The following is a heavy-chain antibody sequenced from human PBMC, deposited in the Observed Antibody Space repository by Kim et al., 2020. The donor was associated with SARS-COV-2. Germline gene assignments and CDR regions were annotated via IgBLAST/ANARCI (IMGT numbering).Heavy chain of an antibody. Sequence: ASVKVSCKVSGYTLNDLSIHWVRQAPGKGLEYMGGFNPGDGETIYAQRFQGRLTMSEDTATETAYMDLTSLRSEDTAVYYCATGPPYYNLLPRSGAYVDAWGRGTTVTVSS. J-gene: IGHJ6*02. D-gene: IGHD3-9*01. CDR1: GYTLNDLS. V-gene: IGHV1-24*01. CDR3: ATGPPYYNLLPRSGAYVDA. CDR2: FNPGDGET.